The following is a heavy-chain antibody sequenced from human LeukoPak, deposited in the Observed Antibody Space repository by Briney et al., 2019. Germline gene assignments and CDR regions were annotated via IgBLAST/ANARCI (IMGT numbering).Heavy chain of an antibody. D-gene: IGHD2-2*01. CDR3: ARDEGYCSSTSCYAHDY. CDR1: GGTFSSYA. V-gene: IGHV1-69*04. CDR2: IIPILGIA. Sequence: SVKVSCKASGGTFSSYAISWVRQAPGQGLEWMGRIIPILGIANYAQKFQGRVTITADKSTSTAYMELSSLRSEDTAVYYCARDEGYCSSTSCYAHDYWGQGTLVTVSS. J-gene: IGHJ4*02.